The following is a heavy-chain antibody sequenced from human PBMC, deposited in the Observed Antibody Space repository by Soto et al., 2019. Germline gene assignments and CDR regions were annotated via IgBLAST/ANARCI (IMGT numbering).Heavy chain of an antibody. CDR3: ARDPRTARASAMDV. CDR2: VWYDGSNG. Sequence: PGWSLRISCTASGFIFSNFGMHWVRQAPGKGLEWVAGVWYDGSNGVSAESVKGRFTISRDNSKNTLYLQMTSLRAEDTAVYYCARDPRTARASAMDVWGQGTTVTVAS. V-gene: IGHV3-33*01. D-gene: IGHD6-6*01. J-gene: IGHJ6*02. CDR1: GFIFSNFG.